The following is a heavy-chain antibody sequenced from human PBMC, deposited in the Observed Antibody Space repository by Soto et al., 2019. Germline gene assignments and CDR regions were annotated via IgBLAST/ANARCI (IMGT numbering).Heavy chain of an antibody. J-gene: IGHJ6*02. CDR1: GGSISSGGYY. Sequence: SETLSLTCTVSGGSISSGGYYWSWIRQHPGKGLEWIGYIYYSGSTYYNPSLKSRVTISVDTSKNQFSLKLSSVTAADTAVYYCARGIDGLYYYYYGMDVWGQGTTVTVSS. D-gene: IGHD1-26*01. V-gene: IGHV4-31*03. CDR3: ARGIDGLYYYYYGMDV. CDR2: IYYSGST.